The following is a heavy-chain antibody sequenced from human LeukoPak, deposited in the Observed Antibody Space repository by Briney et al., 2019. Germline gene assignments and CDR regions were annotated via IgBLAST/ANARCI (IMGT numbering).Heavy chain of an antibody. CDR1: GYTFTSYY. J-gene: IGHJ6*02. Sequence: ASVKVSCKASGYTFTSYYMHWVRQAPGQGLEWMGIINPSGGSTSYAQKFQGRVTMTRDTSTSTVYMELSSLRSEDTAVYFCARDYKVELVLHHYYYYGMDVWGQGTTVTVSS. D-gene: IGHD6-6*01. CDR2: INPSGGST. CDR3: ARDYKVELVLHHYYYYGMDV. V-gene: IGHV1-46*01.